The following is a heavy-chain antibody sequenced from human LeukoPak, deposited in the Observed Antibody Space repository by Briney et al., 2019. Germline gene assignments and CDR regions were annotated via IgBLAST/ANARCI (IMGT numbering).Heavy chain of an antibody. D-gene: IGHD1-26*01. J-gene: IGHJ3*02. CDR2: XXXTPDGGTN. Sequence: GGSLRLSCAASGFTFSNAXXXXVRQAPGKXXXXXXXXXXTPDGGTNGYAAPVXGRVTISRDESQNTLYRQMNRLKTEDTAVYYCTTNSGSYSYDDFDIWGQGTMVTVSS. V-gene: IGHV3-15*01. CDR3: TTNSGSYSYDDFDI. CDR1: GFTFSNAX.